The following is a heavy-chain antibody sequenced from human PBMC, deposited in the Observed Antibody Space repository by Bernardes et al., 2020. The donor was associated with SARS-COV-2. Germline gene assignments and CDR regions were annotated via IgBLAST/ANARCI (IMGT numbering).Heavy chain of an antibody. D-gene: IGHD3-10*01. CDR2: INQDGNEK. Sequence: GGSLRLSCAASGFAFNNYWMNWVRQAPGKGLEWVANINQDGNEKYYVDSVKGRFTISRDNAKNSLYLQMNSLRPEDTALYYCARDWGGAEYWGKGTPVTVSS. CDR1: GFAFNNYW. J-gene: IGHJ1*01. CDR3: ARDWGGAEY. V-gene: IGHV3-7*04.